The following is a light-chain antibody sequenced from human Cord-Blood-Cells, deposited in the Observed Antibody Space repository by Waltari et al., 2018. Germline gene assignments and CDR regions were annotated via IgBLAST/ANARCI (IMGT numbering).Light chain of an antibody. CDR2: EGS. CDR3: CPYAGSSTFEV. Sequence: QSALTQPASVSGSPGQSITISCTGTISDVGSYNLVSWYQQHPGKSPKLMIYEGSKRPSGVSNRFSGSKSGNTASLTISGLQAEDEADYYCCPYAGSSTFEVFGGGTKLTVL. J-gene: IGLJ2*01. CDR1: ISDVGSYNL. V-gene: IGLV2-23*03.